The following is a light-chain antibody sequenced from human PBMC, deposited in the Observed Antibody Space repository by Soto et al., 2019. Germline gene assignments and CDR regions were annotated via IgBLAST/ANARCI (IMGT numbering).Light chain of an antibody. V-gene: IGLV3-27*01. CDR2: KDS. J-gene: IGLJ3*02. CDR1: VLAKKY. Sequence: SSELTQPSSVSVSPGQTARITCSGDVLAKKYARWFQQKPGQAPVLVIYKDSERPSGIPERFSGSSSGTTVTLTISVAQVEDEADYYCYSAADNNRVFGGGTKLTVL. CDR3: YSAADNNRV.